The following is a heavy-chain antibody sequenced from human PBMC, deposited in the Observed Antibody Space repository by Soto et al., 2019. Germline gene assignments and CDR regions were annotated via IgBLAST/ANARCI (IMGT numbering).Heavy chain of an antibody. J-gene: IGHJ4*02. D-gene: IGHD3-3*01. CDR1: GGSISSGGYY. CDR2: IYYSGST. V-gene: IGHV4-31*02. CDR3: ARGPFTIFGVAPAYDY. Sequence: ASETLSLTCTVSGGSISSGGYYWSWIRQHPGKGLEWIGYIYYSGSTYYNPSLKSRVTISVDTSKNQFSLKLSSVTAADTAVYYCARGPFTIFGVAPAYDYWGQGTLVTVSS.